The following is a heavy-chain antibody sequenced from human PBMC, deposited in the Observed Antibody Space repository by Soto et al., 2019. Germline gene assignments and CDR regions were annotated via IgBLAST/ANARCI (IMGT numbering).Heavy chain of an antibody. CDR1: GLTLSRHC. V-gene: IGHV1-18*01. CDR3: ARDIDIVVVPAAMTRFDY. D-gene: IGHD2-2*01. CDR2: ISAYNGNT. Sequence: GSVEGSRQAFGLTLSRHCFSWGGQGPGQGAEWMGWISAYNGNTNYAQKLQGRVTMTTDTSTSTAYMELRSLRSDDTAVYYCARDIDIVVVPAAMTRFDYWGQGTLVTVSS. J-gene: IGHJ4*02.